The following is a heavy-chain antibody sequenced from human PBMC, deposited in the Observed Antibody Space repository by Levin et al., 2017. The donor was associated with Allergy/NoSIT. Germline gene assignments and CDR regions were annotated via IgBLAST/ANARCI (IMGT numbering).Heavy chain of an antibody. CDR1: GDSISSSY. CDR3: ARESVGTIAY. CDR2: IYGSGST. Sequence: SETLSLTCTVSGDSISSSYWTWIRQPAGGGLEWIGQIYGSGSTICNPSLKSRVTMSVDGSRNQFSLNLRSVTAADTAVYFCARESVGTIAYWGQGTLVTVSS. D-gene: IGHD1-26*01. V-gene: IGHV4-4*07. J-gene: IGHJ4*02.